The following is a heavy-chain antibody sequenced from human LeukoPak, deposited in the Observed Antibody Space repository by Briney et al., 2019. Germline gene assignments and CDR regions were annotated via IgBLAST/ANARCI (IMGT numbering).Heavy chain of an antibody. J-gene: IGHJ6*03. Sequence: GESLKISCKGSGYSFTSYWIGWVRQMPGKGLEWMGIIYPGDSDTRCSPSFQGQVTISADKSISTAYLQWSSLKASDTAMYYCARRASPAYYGSGMGYYMDVWGKGTTVTVSS. V-gene: IGHV5-51*01. D-gene: IGHD3-10*01. CDR3: ARRASPAYYGSGMGYYMDV. CDR2: IYPGDSDT. CDR1: GYSFTSYW.